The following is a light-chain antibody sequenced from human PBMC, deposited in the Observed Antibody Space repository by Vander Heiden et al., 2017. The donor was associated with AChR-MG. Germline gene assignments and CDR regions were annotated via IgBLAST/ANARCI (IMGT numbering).Light chain of an antibody. CDR1: SSDVGGYNY. V-gene: IGLV2-11*01. J-gene: IGLJ2*01. CDR2: DVS. Sequence: QSALTQPRSVSGSPGPSVTISCTGTSSDVGGYNYVSGYQQHPGKAPKLMIYDVSKRPSGVPDRFSGSKSGNTASLTISGLQAEDEADYYCCSYAGSYTRVFGGGTKLTVL. CDR3: CSYAGSYTRV.